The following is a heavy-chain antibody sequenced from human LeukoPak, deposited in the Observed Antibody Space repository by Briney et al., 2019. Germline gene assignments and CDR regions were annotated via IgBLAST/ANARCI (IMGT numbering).Heavy chain of an antibody. D-gene: IGHD4-17*01. CDR2: FDPEDGET. CDR3: AGRYGDYERFDY. J-gene: IGHJ4*02. Sequence: ASVKDSCKVSGYTLTELSMHWVRQAPGKGLEWMGGFDPEDGETIYAQKFQGRVTMTEDTSTDTAYMELSSLRSEDTAVYYCAGRYGDYERFDYWGQGTLVTVSS. V-gene: IGHV1-24*01. CDR1: GYTLTELS.